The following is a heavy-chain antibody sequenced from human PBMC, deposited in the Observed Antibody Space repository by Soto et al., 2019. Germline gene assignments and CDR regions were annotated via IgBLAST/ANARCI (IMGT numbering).Heavy chain of an antibody. J-gene: IGHJ4*02. V-gene: IGHV4-30-2*01. D-gene: IGHD5-18*01. CDR3: ARSKGYSYGFDY. CDR2: IYHSGST. CDR1: GGSISSGGYS. Sequence: SETLSLTCAVSGGSISSGGYSWSWIRQPPGKGLERIGYIYHSGSTYYNPSLKSRVTISVDRSKNQFSLQLSSVTAADTAVYYCARSKGYSYGFDYWGQGTLVTVSS.